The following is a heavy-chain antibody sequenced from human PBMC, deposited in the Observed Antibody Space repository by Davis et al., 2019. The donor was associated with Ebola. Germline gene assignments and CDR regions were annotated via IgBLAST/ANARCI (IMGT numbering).Heavy chain of an antibody. CDR1: GFTFSSYG. V-gene: IGHV3-33*01. CDR3: ARHGSTGGYDFWRKTVNWFDP. Sequence: SLKTSCAASGFTFSSYGMHWVRQAPGKGLERVAVISYDGSNKYYADSVKGRFTISRDNSKNTAYLQMNSLKTEDTAVYYCARHGSTGGYDFWRKTVNWFDPWGQGTLVTVSS. D-gene: IGHD3-3*01. J-gene: IGHJ5*02. CDR2: ISYDGSNK.